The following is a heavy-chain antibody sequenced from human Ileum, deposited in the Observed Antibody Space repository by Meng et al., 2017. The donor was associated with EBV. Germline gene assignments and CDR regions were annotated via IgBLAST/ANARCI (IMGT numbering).Heavy chain of an antibody. CDR1: GFSFSRFW. CDR2: TNEDGGIT. J-gene: IGHJ4*02. Sequence: EGQLVGPGGGLVQLGGSLRLSCAVPGFSFSRFWMHWVRQVPGKGLVWVARTNEDGGITNYADSVKGRFTISRDNTRNTLYLQMNSLRDEDTAVYFCSRDLAGPFDDWGQGTLVTVSS. V-gene: IGHV3-74*01. CDR3: SRDLAGPFDD.